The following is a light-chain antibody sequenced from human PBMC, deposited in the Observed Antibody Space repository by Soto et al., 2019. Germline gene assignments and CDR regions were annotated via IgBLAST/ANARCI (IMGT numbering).Light chain of an antibody. J-gene: IGLJ2*01. CDR1: SSDVGGNNY. Sequence: QSALTQPASVSGSPGQSIPISCTGNSSDVGGNNYVSWYQQHPGKAPKLMIYEVSNRPSGVSNRFSGSKSGNTASLTISGLQAEDEADYYCSSYTSSSTLKVFGGGTKLTVL. V-gene: IGLV2-14*01. CDR3: SSYTSSSTLKV. CDR2: EVS.